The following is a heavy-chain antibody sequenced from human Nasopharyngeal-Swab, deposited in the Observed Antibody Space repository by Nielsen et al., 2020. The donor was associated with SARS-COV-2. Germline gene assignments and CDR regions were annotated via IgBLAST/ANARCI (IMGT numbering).Heavy chain of an antibody. J-gene: IGHJ4*02. CDR3: SRRGATTMTTSPFDF. CDR2: INPNSGGT. Sequence: ASVNVSCKASGYTFTDYYMHWVRQAPGQGLEWMGRINPNSGGTNYAQKFQGRVTMTRDTSISTDYMELSRLTSDDTAVYYCSRRGATTMTTSPFDFWGQGTLVTVSS. D-gene: IGHD4-11*01. CDR1: GYTFTDYY. V-gene: IGHV1-2*06.